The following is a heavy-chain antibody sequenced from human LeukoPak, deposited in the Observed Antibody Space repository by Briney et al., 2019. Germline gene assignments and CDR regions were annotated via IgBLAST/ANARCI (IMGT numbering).Heavy chain of an antibody. CDR3: AKDLAYDSSGYLRD. D-gene: IGHD3-22*01. V-gene: IGHV3-30*18. CDR2: MSYDGSNK. Sequence: GRSLRLSCAASGFTFSSYGMHWVRQAPGKGLEWVAVMSYDGSNKYYADSVKGRFTISRDNSKNTLYLQMNSLRAEDTAVYYCAKDLAYDSSGYLRDWGQGTLVTVSS. CDR1: GFTFSSYG. J-gene: IGHJ4*02.